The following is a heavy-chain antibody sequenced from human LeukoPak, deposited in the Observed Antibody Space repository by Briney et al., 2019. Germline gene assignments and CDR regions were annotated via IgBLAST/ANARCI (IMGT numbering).Heavy chain of an antibody. CDR1: GGSISSYY. CDR2: IYCSGST. CDR3: ARSLGVRGYYYYGMDV. D-gene: IGHD3-10*01. J-gene: IGHJ6*02. Sequence: PSETLSLTCTVSGGSISSYYWSWIRQPPGKGLEWIGYIYCSGSTNYNPSLKSRVTISVDTSKNQFSLKLSSVTAADTAVYYCARSLGVRGYYYYGMDVWGQGTTVTVSS. V-gene: IGHV4-59*08.